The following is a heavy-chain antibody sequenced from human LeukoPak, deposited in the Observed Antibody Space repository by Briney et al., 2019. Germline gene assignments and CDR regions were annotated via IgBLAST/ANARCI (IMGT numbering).Heavy chain of an antibody. CDR3: ARGLAVAGKGFDY. CDR2: IYSGGST. J-gene: IGHJ4*02. V-gene: IGHV3-66*01. Sequence: PGGSLRLSCAASGFTFISYAMSWVRQAPGKGLEWVSVIYSGGSTYYADSVKGRFTISRDNSKNTLYLQMNSLRAEDTAVYYCARGLAVAGKGFDYWGQETLVTVSS. CDR1: GFTFISYA. D-gene: IGHD6-19*01.